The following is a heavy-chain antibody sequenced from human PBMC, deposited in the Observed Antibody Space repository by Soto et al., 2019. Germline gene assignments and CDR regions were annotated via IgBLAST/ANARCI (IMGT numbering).Heavy chain of an antibody. Sequence: GESLKISCKGSGYSFTSYWISWVRQMPGKGLEWMGRIDPSGSYTNYSPSFQGHVTISADKSISTAYLQWSSLKASDTAMYYRARLLRGDAFDIWGQGQWSPYPQ. D-gene: IGHD3-10*01. J-gene: IGHJ3*02. CDR3: ARLLRGDAFDI. CDR2: IDPSGSYT. V-gene: IGHV5-10-1*01. CDR1: GYSFTSYW.